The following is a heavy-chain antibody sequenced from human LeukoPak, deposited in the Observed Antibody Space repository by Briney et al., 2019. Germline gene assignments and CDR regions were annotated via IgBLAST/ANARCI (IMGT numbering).Heavy chain of an antibody. V-gene: IGHV1-18*01. CDR3: ARDDKRGVVVVAATRKYDAFDI. CDR2: ISAYNGNT. CDR1: GYTFTSYG. Sequence: GASVKVSCKASGYTFTSYGISWVRQAPGQGLEWMGWISAYNGNTNYAQKLQGRVTMTTDTSTSTAYMELRSLRSDDTAVYYCARDDKRGVVVVAATRKYDAFDIWGQGTMVTVSS. J-gene: IGHJ3*02. D-gene: IGHD2-15*01.